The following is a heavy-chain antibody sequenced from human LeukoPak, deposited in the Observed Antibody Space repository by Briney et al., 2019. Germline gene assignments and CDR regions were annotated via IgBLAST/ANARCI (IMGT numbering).Heavy chain of an antibody. CDR2: IIPIFGTA. J-gene: IGHJ4*02. Sequence: SVKVSCKASGGTFSSYAISWVRQAPGQGLEWMGGIIPIFGTANYAQKFQGRVTITADESTSTAYMELSSLRSEDTAVYYCARENVIYGSGKWYFDHWGQGTLVTVSS. V-gene: IGHV1-69*13. CDR1: GGTFSSYA. CDR3: ARENVIYGSGKWYFDH. D-gene: IGHD3-10*01.